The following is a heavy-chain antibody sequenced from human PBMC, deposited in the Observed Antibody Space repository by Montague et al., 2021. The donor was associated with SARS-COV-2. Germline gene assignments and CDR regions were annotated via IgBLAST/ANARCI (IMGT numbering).Heavy chain of an antibody. J-gene: IGHJ3*01. Sequence: TRSLTCTVSGGSISNSIYYWGWIRQPPGKGLEWIGSIYYTGSTYYNPSLKSRVTISMNTSNNQFFLKLTSVTAADTAVYYCARPGRGYSYGLDAFEVWGQGTMVTVSS. CDR2: IYYTGST. CDR1: GGSISNSIYY. V-gene: IGHV4-39*01. D-gene: IGHD5-18*01. CDR3: ARPGRGYSYGLDAFEV.